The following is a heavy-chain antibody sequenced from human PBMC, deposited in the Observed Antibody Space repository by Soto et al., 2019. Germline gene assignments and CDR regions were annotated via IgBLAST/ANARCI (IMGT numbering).Heavy chain of an antibody. CDR2: IYYSGST. D-gene: IGHD3-10*01. J-gene: IGHJ4*02. CDR3: ARDSTYYYGSGSSN. CDR1: GGSISSGGYY. V-gene: IGHV4-31*02. Sequence: TLSLTLTVSGGSISSGGYYWSWLRQHPGKGLEWIGYIYYSGSTYYNPSLKSRVTISVDTSKNQFSLKLSSVTAADTAVYYCARDSTYYYGSGSSNWGQGTLVNVSS.